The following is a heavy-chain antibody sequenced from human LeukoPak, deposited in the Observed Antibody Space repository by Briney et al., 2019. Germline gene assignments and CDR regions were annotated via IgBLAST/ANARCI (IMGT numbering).Heavy chain of an antibody. CDR1: GFTFSNFG. J-gene: IGHJ4*01. CDR3: AKGLGDASGYYYFDS. Sequence: GGSLSLSCALSGFTFSNFGMQWVRQAPGKGLEWVAVIPYDGSNKNYADSVKGRFTIFRDNHKNILYLQMTSLRVDDTAVYYCAKGLGDASGYYYFDSWGQGTMVTVSS. CDR2: IPYDGSNK. V-gene: IGHV3-30*13. D-gene: IGHD3-22*01.